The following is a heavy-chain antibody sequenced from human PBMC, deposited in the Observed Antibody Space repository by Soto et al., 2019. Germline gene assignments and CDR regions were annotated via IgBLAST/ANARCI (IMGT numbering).Heavy chain of an antibody. Sequence: HPGGSLRLSCAASGFSFSSFEMNWVRQAPGKGLEWVSYISSAGGTIYYADSVKGRFTISKDSAKNSLCLQMNSLRADDTGVYYCARVSRIPVQGMDVWGQGTTVTV. CDR3: ARVSRIPVQGMDV. V-gene: IGHV3-48*03. CDR1: GFSFSSFE. J-gene: IGHJ6*02. CDR2: ISSAGGTI. D-gene: IGHD2-21*01.